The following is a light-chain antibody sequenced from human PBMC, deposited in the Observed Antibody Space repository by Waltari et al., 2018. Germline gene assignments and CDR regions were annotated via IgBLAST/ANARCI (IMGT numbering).Light chain of an antibody. V-gene: IGLV2-23*03. CDR2: EGN. Sequence: QSALTQPASASGSPGQSITISCTGFNSNVGSYNLLSWYQKHPGKAPKLLIYEGNRRPSGVSNRFSGSKSDNTASLTLSGLQAEDEADYYCCSNVGSSVFFGGGTKLTVL. J-gene: IGLJ2*01. CDR3: CSNVGSSVF. CDR1: NSNVGSYNL.